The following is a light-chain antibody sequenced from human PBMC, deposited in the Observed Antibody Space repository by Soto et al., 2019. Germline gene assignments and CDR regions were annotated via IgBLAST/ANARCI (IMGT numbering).Light chain of an antibody. J-gene: IGKJ1*01. V-gene: IGKV3-20*01. CDR2: GAS. CDR3: HQYGSSPRT. CDR1: QSVSNNF. Sequence: EIVLTQSPGTLSLSPGDRATLSCRASQSVSNNFLAWYRQKPGQAPRLLIYGASIRATGIPDRFSGSGSGTDFTLTIRRLEPEDFAMYFCHQYGSSPRTFGQGTKVEIK.